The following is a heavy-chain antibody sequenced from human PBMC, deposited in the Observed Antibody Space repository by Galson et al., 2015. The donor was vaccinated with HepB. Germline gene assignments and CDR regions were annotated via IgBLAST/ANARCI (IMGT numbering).Heavy chain of an antibody. CDR1: GFTFSSYG. D-gene: IGHD3-22*01. Sequence: SLRLSCAASGFTFSSYGMHWVRQAPGKGLEWVAVIWYDGSNKYYADSVKGRFTISRDNSKNTLYLQMNSLRAEDTAVYYCARGGPDSSGYDARPYYYYYGMDVWGQGTTVTVSS. V-gene: IGHV3-33*01. CDR3: ARGGPDSSGYDARPYYYYYGMDV. CDR2: IWYDGSNK. J-gene: IGHJ6*02.